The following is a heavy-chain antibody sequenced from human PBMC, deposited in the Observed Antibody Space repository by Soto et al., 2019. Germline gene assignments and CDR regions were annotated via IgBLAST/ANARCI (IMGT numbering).Heavy chain of an antibody. D-gene: IGHD6-13*01. J-gene: IGHJ4*02. CDR3: ARNLPVGNPMQFDT. CDR2: IGKSGYPI. CDR1: GFIFSDYE. Sequence: GGSLRLSCAASGFIFSDYEMNWVRQAPGKGLEWVSFIGKSGYPIYYTDSVKGRFTMSRDNAKYSLTLQMNSLRAEDTAVYYCARNLPVGNPMQFDTWGQGALVTVSS. V-gene: IGHV3-48*03.